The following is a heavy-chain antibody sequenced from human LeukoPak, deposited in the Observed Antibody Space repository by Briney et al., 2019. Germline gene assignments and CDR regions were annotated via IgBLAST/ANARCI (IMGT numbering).Heavy chain of an antibody. J-gene: IGHJ6*03. D-gene: IGHD2-15*01. Sequence: PGGSLRLSCAASGFTFSSYEMNWVRQAPGQGPERVSHISSSGSTIYYADSVKGRFTISRDNAKNSLYLQMNSLRAEDTAVYYCARATCSGGSCYLYYYYYYMDVWGKGTTVTISS. V-gene: IGHV3-48*03. CDR3: ARATCSGGSCYLYYYYYYMDV. CDR1: GFTFSSYE. CDR2: ISSSGSTI.